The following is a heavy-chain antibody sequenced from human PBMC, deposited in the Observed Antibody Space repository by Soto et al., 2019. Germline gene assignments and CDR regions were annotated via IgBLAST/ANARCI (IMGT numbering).Heavy chain of an antibody. J-gene: IGHJ4*02. D-gene: IGHD3-16*01. Sequence: EVQLLESGGGLVQPGGSLRLSCAASGFTFSTYAMSWVRQAPGEGLEWVSAFVNTGDTTYYTDSVKGRFTISRDNSRNTVYLQMNSLRAEDTAVYYWAKEITGGGAFDYGGQGTLVTVSS. CDR3: AKEITGGGAFDY. V-gene: IGHV3-23*01. CDR2: FVNTGDTT. CDR1: GFTFSTYA.